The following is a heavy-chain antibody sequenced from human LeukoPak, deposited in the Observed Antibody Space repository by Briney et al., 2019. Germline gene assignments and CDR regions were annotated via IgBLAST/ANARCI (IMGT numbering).Heavy chain of an antibody. D-gene: IGHD5-12*01. CDR2: IFDSGST. Sequence: SETLSLTCTVSGGSISSYYWSWIRQAPGKGLEWIGYIFDSGSTNYNPSLKSRVTISVDTSKNQFSLKLSSVTAADTAVYYCARGASGYDSFYYHGMDVGGQGTTVPVS. CDR1: GGSISSYY. V-gene: IGHV4-59*01. CDR3: ARGASGYDSFYYHGMDV. J-gene: IGHJ6*02.